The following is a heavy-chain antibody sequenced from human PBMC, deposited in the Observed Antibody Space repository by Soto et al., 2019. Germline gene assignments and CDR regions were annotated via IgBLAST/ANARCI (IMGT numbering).Heavy chain of an antibody. V-gene: IGHV3-30*18. CDR1: GFPFGDFG. CDR3: AKDRRAGGNYGFYSDF. CDR2: ISHDGSDK. J-gene: IGHJ4*02. Sequence: GGSLRLSCAASGFPFGDFGMHWLRQAPGKGLEWVAVISHDGSDKFYADSVKARFTISRDNSKNTLYLQMTSLRADDTAVYYCAKDRRAGGNYGFYSDFWGQGALVTVSS. D-gene: IGHD1-7*01.